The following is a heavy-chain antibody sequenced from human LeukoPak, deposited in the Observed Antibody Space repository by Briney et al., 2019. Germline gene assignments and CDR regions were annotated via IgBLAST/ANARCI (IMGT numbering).Heavy chain of an antibody. CDR1: GGSISSSSYY. V-gene: IGHV4-39*01. J-gene: IGHJ4*02. CDR2: IYYSGST. D-gene: IGHD3-10*01. Sequence: PSETLSLTCTVSGGSISSSSYYWGWIRQPPGKGLEWIGSIYYSGSTYYNPSLKSRVTISVDTSKNQFSLKLSSVTAADTAVYYCARPRGPYGSGSWSYWGQGTLVTVSS. CDR3: ARPRGPYGSGSWSY.